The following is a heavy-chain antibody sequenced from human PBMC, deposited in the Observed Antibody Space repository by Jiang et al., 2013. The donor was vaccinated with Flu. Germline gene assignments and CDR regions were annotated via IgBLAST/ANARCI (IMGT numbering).Heavy chain of an antibody. CDR1: GFTFNTHA. Sequence: AASGFTFNTHAMHWVRQAPGKGLEWVAVVWFDGSKAFYEESVKGRFTISRDNSKNTTYLHMDRLRAEDTSMYYCAINAARFGYSWGRGTLVSVSS. CDR3: AINAARFGYS. CDR2: VWFDGSKA. J-gene: IGHJ4*02. V-gene: IGHV3-33*03. D-gene: IGHD3-10*01.